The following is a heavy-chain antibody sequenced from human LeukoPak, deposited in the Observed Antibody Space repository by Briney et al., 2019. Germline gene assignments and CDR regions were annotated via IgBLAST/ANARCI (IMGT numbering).Heavy chain of an antibody. CDR1: GFTFSSYS. CDR2: ISSSSSYI. V-gene: IGHV3-21*01. CDR3: ARAYCSSTSCYFDY. Sequence: GGSLRLSCAASGFTFSSYSMNWVRQAPGKGLEWVSSISSSSSYIYCADSVKGRFTISRDNAKNSLYLQMNSLRAEDTAVYYCARAYCSSTSCYFDYWGQGTLVTVSS. D-gene: IGHD2-2*01. J-gene: IGHJ4*02.